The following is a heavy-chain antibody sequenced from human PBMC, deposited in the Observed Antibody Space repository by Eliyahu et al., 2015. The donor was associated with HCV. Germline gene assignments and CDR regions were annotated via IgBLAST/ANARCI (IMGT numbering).Heavy chain of an antibody. CDR2: VIPIFGTA. Sequence: QVQLVQSGAEVKKPGSSVKVSCKASGGTFSSYAISWVRQAPGQGLXVVGGVIPIFGTANYAQKFQGRVTITADESTSTAYMELSSLRSEDTAVYYCARDRAGGSIFGVVAHHGMDVWGQGTTVTVSS. J-gene: IGHJ6*02. CDR3: ARDRAGGSIFGVVAHHGMDV. V-gene: IGHV1-69*01. CDR1: GGTFSSYA. D-gene: IGHD3-3*01.